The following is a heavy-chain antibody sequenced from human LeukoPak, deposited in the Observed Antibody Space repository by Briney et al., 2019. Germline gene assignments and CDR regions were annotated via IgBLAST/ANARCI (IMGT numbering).Heavy chain of an antibody. V-gene: IGHV3-7*01. D-gene: IGHD2-21*01. Sequence: GGSLRLSCAASGFSFNGNWMSWFRQAPGKGLEWVAHIKPDSSETYYVDSVRGRFTISRDNAEKLVYLRMNSLRAEDTAVYYCATAVSIAGDSWGQGTLVTVSS. J-gene: IGHJ5*01. CDR1: GFSFNGNW. CDR3: ATAVSIAGDS. CDR2: IKPDSSET.